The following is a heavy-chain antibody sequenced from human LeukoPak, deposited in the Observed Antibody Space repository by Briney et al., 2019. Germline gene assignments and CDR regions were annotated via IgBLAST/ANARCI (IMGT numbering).Heavy chain of an antibody. J-gene: IGHJ6*02. CDR3: VRLNGGPPDYLYYGMDV. D-gene: IGHD4-23*01. V-gene: IGHV4-39*01. CDR1: GGSVSSGSAY. Sequence: SETLSLTCTVSGGSVSSGSAYWGWVRQSPGKGLESIGSVYYSGSTFHNPSLSSRVTMSNDTSKNQFSLNLNSVTAADTAVYYCVRLNGGPPDYLYYGMDVWGQGTSVTV. CDR2: VYYSGST.